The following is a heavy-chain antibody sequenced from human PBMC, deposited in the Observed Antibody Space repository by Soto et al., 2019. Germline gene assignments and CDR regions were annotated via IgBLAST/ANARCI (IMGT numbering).Heavy chain of an antibody. CDR1: GFTFSSYW. CDR3: ARGPTRGPGPNDY. CDR2: IKQDGSEK. J-gene: IGHJ4*02. V-gene: IGHV3-7*04. Sequence: GGSLRLSCAASGFTFSSYWMSWVRQAPGKGLEWVANIKQDGSEKYYVDSVKGRFTISRDNAKNSLYLQMNSLRAEDTAVYYCARGPTRGPGPNDYWGQGTLVTVSS.